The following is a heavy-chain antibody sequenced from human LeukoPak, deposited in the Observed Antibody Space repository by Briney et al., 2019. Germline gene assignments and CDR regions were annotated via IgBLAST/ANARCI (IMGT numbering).Heavy chain of an antibody. CDR2: IWYDGSNK. V-gene: IGHV3-30*02. Sequence: GGSLRLSCAASGFTFSSYGMHWVRQAPGKGLEWVAVIWYDGSNKYYADSVKGRFTISRDNSKNTLYLQMNSLRAEDTALYYCAKGPPAYDFWSGYPFDYWGQGTLVTVSS. J-gene: IGHJ4*02. D-gene: IGHD3-3*01. CDR3: AKGPPAYDFWSGYPFDY. CDR1: GFTFSSYG.